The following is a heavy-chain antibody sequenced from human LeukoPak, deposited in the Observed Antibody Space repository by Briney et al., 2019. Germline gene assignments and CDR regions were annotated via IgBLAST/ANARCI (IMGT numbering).Heavy chain of an antibody. Sequence: SETLSLTCTVSGGSISSYYWSWIRQPPGKGLEWIGYIYYSGSTNYKPSLKSRVTISVDTSKNQFSLKLSSVTAADTAVYYCAREKVRGVSVLDWFDPWGQGTLVTVSS. CDR3: AREKVRGVSVLDWFDP. D-gene: IGHD3-10*01. CDR1: GGSISSYY. V-gene: IGHV4-59*01. J-gene: IGHJ5*02. CDR2: IYYSGST.